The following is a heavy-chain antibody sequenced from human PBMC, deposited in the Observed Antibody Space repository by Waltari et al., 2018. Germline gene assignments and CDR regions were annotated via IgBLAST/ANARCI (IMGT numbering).Heavy chain of an antibody. CDR1: GGSFRGYY. J-gene: IGHJ4*02. CDR3: ARGGTRVATIIFDY. Sequence: QVQLQQWGAGLLKPSETLSLTCAVYGGSFRGYYWSWLRQPPGKGLEWIGEINHSGSTNYNPSLKSRVTISVDTSKNQFSLKLSSVTAADTAVYYCARGGTRVATIIFDYWGQGTLVTVSS. V-gene: IGHV4-34*01. CDR2: INHSGST. D-gene: IGHD5-12*01.